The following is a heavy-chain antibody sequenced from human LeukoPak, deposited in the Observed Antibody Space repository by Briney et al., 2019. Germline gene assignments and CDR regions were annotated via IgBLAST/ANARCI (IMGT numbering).Heavy chain of an antibody. CDR2: IYGSGDKT. V-gene: IGHV3-23*01. CDR1: DFIFRNFA. J-gene: IGHJ4*02. CDR3: AKGAAGLDD. Sequence: GGSLRLSCAASDFIFRNFAMHWVRQAPGKGLGWVSDIYGSGDKTHYTDSVKGRFTISRDNSKNTLYLEMNSLSHEDTAIYYCAKGAAGLDDWGQGALVTVSS. D-gene: IGHD6-13*01.